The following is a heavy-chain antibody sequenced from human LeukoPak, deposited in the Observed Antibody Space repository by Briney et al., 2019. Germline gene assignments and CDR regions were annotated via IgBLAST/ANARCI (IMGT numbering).Heavy chain of an antibody. CDR1: GFTFPNFA. Sequence: GGSLRLSCAASGFTFPNFAMTWVRRAPGRGLGWVSGITGTTGDTNYADSVKGRFAISRDNSKNTLYLQMTSLRAEDTAIYYCAKSQSPQWRRYDTYNDASDIWGQGTMVTVS. J-gene: IGHJ3*02. D-gene: IGHD1-1*01. V-gene: IGHV3-23*01. CDR2: ITGTTGDT. CDR3: AKSQSPQWRRYDTYNDASDI.